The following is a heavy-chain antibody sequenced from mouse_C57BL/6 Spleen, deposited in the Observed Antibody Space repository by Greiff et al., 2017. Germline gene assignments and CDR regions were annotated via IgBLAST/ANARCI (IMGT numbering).Heavy chain of an antibody. CDR2: ITPSSGYT. CDR3: ARRDYDGGVDY. D-gene: IGHD2-4*01. CDR1: GYTFTSYW. J-gene: IGHJ2*01. V-gene: IGHV1-7*01. Sequence: VQLPQSGAELAKPGASVKLSCKASGYTFTSYWMHWVKQRPGQGLEWIGYITPSSGYTKYNQKFKDKATLTADKSSSTAYMQLSSLTYEDAAVEYCARRDYDGGVDYWGQGTTLTVSS.